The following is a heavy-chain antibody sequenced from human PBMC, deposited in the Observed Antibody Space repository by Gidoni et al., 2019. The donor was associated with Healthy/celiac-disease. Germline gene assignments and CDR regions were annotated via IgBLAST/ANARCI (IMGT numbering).Heavy chain of an antibody. CDR2: ISSSSSYI. D-gene: IGHD4-17*01. J-gene: IGHJ6*03. CDR3: ARDPGPTVRYYYYMDV. V-gene: IGHV3-21*01. CDR1: GFTFSSYS. Sequence: EVQLVESGGGLVKPGGSLRLSCAASGFTFSSYSMNWVRQAPGKGLEWVSSISSSSSYIYYADSVKGRFTISRDNAKNSLYLQMNSLRAEDTAVYYCARDPGPTVRYYYYMDVWGKGTTVTVSS.